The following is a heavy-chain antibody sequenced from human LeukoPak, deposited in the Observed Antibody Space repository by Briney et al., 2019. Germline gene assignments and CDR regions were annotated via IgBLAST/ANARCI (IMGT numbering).Heavy chain of an antibody. CDR3: ARAAHYSSGWPLDS. Sequence: GGSLRLSCAASGFTFSSYSMNWVRQAPGKGLEWVSSISGSNSYIYYADSMKGRFTISRDDSKNTLYLQMNSLRPEDTAVYYCARAAHYSSGWPLDSWGQGTLVTVSS. D-gene: IGHD6-19*01. V-gene: IGHV3-21*01. J-gene: IGHJ5*02. CDR1: GFTFSSYS. CDR2: ISGSNSYI.